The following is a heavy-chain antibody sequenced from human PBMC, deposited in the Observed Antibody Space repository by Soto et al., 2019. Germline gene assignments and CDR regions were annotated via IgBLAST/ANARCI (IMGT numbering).Heavy chain of an antibody. CDR2: ISSSSSYI. J-gene: IGHJ6*02. Sequence: GGSLRLSCAASGYTFSSYSMNWVRQAPGKGLEWVSSISSSSSYIYYADSVKGRFTISRDNAKNSLYLQMNSLRAEDTAVYYCARPQQLVPKYYYYGMDVWCQGTTVTVSS. V-gene: IGHV3-21*01. CDR1: GYTFSSYS. CDR3: ARPQQLVPKYYYYGMDV. D-gene: IGHD6-13*01.